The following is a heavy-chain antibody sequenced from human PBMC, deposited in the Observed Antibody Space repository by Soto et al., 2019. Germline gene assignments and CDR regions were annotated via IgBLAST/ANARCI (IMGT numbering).Heavy chain of an antibody. V-gene: IGHV3-30*04. CDR1: GFTHINYA. J-gene: IGHJ6*02. D-gene: IGHD6-6*01. CDR3: AKDRQLESYYFYGMDV. Sequence: VGSLRLSCATSGFTHINYAMHWVRQAPGKGLEWVAVISYDGSNKNYADSVKGRFIISRDEPKNTLYLQMNSLRVEDTAVYYCAKDRQLESYYFYGMDVWGQGTTVTAP. CDR2: ISYDGSNK.